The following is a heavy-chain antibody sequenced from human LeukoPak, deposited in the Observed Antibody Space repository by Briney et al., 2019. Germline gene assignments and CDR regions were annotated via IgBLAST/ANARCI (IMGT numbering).Heavy chain of an antibody. Sequence: GGSLRLSCAPSGFTFSSYSVIWARQAPGKGLEWVSYVSSSGTTTYYADSVKGRFTISRDNGKNLVSLQMNSLRDEDTAVYYCARADRDGNKRFLDWGQGTLVTVSS. D-gene: IGHD5-24*01. J-gene: IGHJ4*02. CDR1: GFTFSSYS. CDR2: VSSSGTTT. V-gene: IGHV3-48*02. CDR3: ARADRDGNKRFLD.